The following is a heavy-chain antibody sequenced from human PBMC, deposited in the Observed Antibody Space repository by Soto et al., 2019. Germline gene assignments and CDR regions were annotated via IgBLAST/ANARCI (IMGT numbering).Heavy chain of an antibody. V-gene: IGHV3-30-3*01. D-gene: IGHD4-17*01. CDR1: GFTFSSYA. J-gene: IGHJ4*02. CDR3: ARDDSAVTTLCFDY. CDR2: ISYDGSNK. Sequence: QVQLVESGGGVVQPGRSLRLSCAASGFTFSSYAMHWVRQAPGKGLEWVAVISYDGSNKYYAASVKGRFTISRDNSKNTVYLQMNSLRAEDPAVYYCARDDSAVTTLCFDYWGQGTLVTVSS.